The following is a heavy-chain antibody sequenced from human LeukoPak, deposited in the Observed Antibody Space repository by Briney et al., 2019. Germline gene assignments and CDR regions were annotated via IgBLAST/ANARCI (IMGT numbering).Heavy chain of an antibody. CDR1: GYTFTSNY. CDR3: AREARTIFGVVIMGAYYFDY. V-gene: IGHV1-46*01. J-gene: IGHJ4*02. D-gene: IGHD3-3*01. Sequence: ASVKVSCKASGYTFTSNYIHWVRQAPGQGLEWMGMIYPRYGSTSYAQKFQGRVTITADESTSTAYMELSSLRSEDTAVYYCAREARTIFGVVIMGAYYFDYWGQGTLVTVSS. CDR2: IYPRYGST.